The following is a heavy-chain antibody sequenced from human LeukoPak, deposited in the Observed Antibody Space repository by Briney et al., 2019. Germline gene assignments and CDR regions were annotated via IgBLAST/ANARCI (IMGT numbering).Heavy chain of an antibody. CDR1: GGTFSSYA. D-gene: IGHD3-16*02. J-gene: IGHJ4*02. Sequence: SVKVSCKASGGTFSSYAISWVRQAPGQGLEWMGGIIPIFGTANYAQKFQGRVTITADEATSTAYMELSSLRSEDTAVYYCARDRGLRLGELSPRGYYFDYWGQGTLVTVSS. V-gene: IGHV1-69*13. CDR3: ARDRGLRLGELSPRGYYFDY. CDR2: IIPIFGTA.